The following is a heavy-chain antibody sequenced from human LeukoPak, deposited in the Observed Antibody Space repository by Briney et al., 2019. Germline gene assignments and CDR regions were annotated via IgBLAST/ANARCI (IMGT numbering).Heavy chain of an antibody. CDR2: IYYSGST. Sequence: SETLCLTCTVSGGSISSGDYYWSWIRQPPGKGLEWIGYIYYSGSTYYNPSLKSRVTISVDTSKNQFSLKLSSVTAADTAVYYCARVVPAAAFDYWGQGTLVTVSS. V-gene: IGHV4-30-4*01. D-gene: IGHD2-2*01. CDR1: GGSISSGDYY. J-gene: IGHJ4*02. CDR3: ARVVPAAAFDY.